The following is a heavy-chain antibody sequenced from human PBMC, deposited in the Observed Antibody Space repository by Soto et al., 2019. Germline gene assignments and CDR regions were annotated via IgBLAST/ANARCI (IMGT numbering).Heavy chain of an antibody. V-gene: IGHV1-69*13. CDR3: ARVVGDSNYYYYGMDV. J-gene: IGHJ6*02. D-gene: IGHD1-26*01. CDR1: GGTFSSYA. Sequence: SVKVSCKASGGTFSSYAISWVRQAPGQGLEWMGGIIPIFGTANYAQKFQGRVTITADESTSTAYMELSSLRSEDTAVYYCARVVGDSNYYYYGMDVWGQGTTVTVSS. CDR2: IIPIFGTA.